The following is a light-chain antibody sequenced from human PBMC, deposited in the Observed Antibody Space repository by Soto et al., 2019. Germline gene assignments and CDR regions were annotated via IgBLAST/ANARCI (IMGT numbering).Light chain of an antibody. CDR2: DAS. V-gene: IGKV3-11*01. Sequence: EIVLTQSPATLSLSPGERATLSCRASQSVSSYLAWYQQKPGQAPRLLIYDASNRATGIPARFSGSGSGTDFTLTISSLEPEDFAVYYCQQYYSSAPWTFGQGTKVEIK. J-gene: IGKJ1*01. CDR3: QQYYSSAPWT. CDR1: QSVSSY.